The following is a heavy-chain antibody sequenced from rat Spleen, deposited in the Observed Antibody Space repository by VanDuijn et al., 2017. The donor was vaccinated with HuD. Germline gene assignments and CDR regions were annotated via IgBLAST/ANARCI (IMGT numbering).Heavy chain of an antibody. CDR2: INSAGST. V-gene: IGHV3-3*01. J-gene: IGHJ4*01. CDR1: GYSITSSYR. Sequence: EVQLQESGPGLVKPSQSLSLTCSVTGYSITSSYRWNWIRKFPGNKLEWMGYINSAGSTNYNPSLKSRLSITRDTSKNQFFLQVNSVTTEDTATYYCARLSGGYKDAWGQGASVTVSS. CDR3: ARLSGGYKDA. D-gene: IGHD1-11*01.